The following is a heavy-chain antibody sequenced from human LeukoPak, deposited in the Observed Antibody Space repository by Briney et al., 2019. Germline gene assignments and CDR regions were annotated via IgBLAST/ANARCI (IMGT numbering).Heavy chain of an antibody. CDR2: IYSGGST. CDR3: ARDLSTVTTGRIGY. J-gene: IGHJ4*02. CDR1: GFTVSSNY. D-gene: IGHD4-17*01. V-gene: IGHV3-66*01. Sequence: GGSLRLSCAASGFTVSSNYMSWVRQAPGKGLEWVSIIYSGGSTYYADSVKGRFTISRDNSKNTLYLQMNSLRAEDTAVYYCARDLSTVTTGRIGYWGQGTLVTVSS.